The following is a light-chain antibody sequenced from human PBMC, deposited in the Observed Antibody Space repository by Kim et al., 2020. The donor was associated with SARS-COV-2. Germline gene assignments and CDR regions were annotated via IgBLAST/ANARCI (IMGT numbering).Light chain of an antibody. J-gene: IGLJ1*01. V-gene: IGLV2-8*01. CDR3: TTHGGYNYV. Sequence: PGQSGTISCSGTGSGVGGFNYVSWYQQHPGKAPKLIIYEVIKRPSGVPDRFSGSKSGNTASLTVSGLQAEDEADYYCTTHGGYNYVFGTGTKVTVL. CDR1: GSGVGGFNY. CDR2: EVI.